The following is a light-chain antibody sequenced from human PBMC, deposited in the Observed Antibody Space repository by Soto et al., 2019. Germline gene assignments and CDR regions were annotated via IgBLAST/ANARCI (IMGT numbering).Light chain of an antibody. V-gene: IGKV1-39*01. CDR1: QSIRNY. CDR3: QQSSSTPWT. Sequence: DIQLTQSPSSLSASVGDRVTITCRASQSIRNYLNWYQQKPGKAPNLLIYGASTLKSGVPSRFSGSGSGTEFTLTIMSLQPEDLATFYCQQSSSTPWTFGQGTKVEIK. J-gene: IGKJ1*01. CDR2: GAS.